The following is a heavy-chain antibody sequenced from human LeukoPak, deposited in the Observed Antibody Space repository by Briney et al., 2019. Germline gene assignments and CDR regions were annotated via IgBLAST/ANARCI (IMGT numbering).Heavy chain of an antibody. J-gene: IGHJ3*02. D-gene: IGHD6-19*01. Sequence: ASVKVSCKASGYTFTGYYMHWVRQAPGQGLEWMGWINPNSGGTNYAQKFQGRVTMTRDTSNSTAYMELSRLRSDDTAVYYCARPTSGWIDAFDIWGQGTMVTVSS. CDR2: INPNSGGT. V-gene: IGHV1-2*02. CDR3: ARPTSGWIDAFDI. CDR1: GYTFTGYY.